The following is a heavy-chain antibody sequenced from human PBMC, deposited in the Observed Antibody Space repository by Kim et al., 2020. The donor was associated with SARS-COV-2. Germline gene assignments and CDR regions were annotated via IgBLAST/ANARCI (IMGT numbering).Heavy chain of an antibody. CDR3: ARDAGQGVVPAPFDY. CDR2: ISYDGSNK. D-gene: IGHD2-2*01. J-gene: IGHJ4*02. V-gene: IGHV3-30*04. Sequence: GGSLRLSCAASGFTFSSYAMHWVRQAPGKGLEWVAVISYDGSNKYYADSVKGRFTISRDNSKNTLYLQMNSLRAEDTAVYYCARDAGQGVVPAPFDYWGQGTLVTVSS. CDR1: GFTFSSYA.